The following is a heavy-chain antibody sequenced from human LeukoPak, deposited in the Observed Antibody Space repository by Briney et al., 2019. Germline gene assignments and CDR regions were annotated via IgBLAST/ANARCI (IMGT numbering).Heavy chain of an antibody. CDR2: IYTSGST. CDR1: GGSISSSSYY. D-gene: IGHD3-3*01. Sequence: KPSETLSLTXTVSGGSISSSSYYWSRIRQPAGKGLQWIGRIYTSGSTNYNPSLKSRVTISVDTSKNQFSLKLSSVTAADTAVYYCARWGPDFWSGYYIDWGQGTLVTVSS. J-gene: IGHJ4*02. CDR3: ARWGPDFWSGYYID. V-gene: IGHV4-61*02.